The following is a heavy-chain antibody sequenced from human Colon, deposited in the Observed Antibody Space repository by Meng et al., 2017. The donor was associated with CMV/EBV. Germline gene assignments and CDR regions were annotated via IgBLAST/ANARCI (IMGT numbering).Heavy chain of an antibody. CDR1: GVTLTSYA. D-gene: IGHD2-2*01. J-gene: IGHJ4*02. Sequence: ASGVTLTSYAMTWVRQAPGKGLEWVSVIGGNGDDTYYANSVTGRFTISRDNSKNTLHLQMNSLTAEDTAVYYCAKGRSGSSTSCSNYWGQGTLVTVSS. V-gene: IGHV3-23*01. CDR2: IGGNGDDT. CDR3: AKGRSGSSTSCSNY.